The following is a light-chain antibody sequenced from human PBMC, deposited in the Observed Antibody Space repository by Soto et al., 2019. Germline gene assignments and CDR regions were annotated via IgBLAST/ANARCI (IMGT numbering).Light chain of an antibody. Sequence: QSALTQPGSVSGSPGQSITISCTGTVSDVGGYNYVSWYQQHPGKAPKLMIYEVSNRPSGISNRFSASKSGNTASLTISGLQAEDEADYYCNPYTNRGTWVFGGGTKLTVL. CDR1: VSDVGGYNY. CDR3: NPYTNRGTWV. J-gene: IGLJ3*02. CDR2: EVS. V-gene: IGLV2-14*01.